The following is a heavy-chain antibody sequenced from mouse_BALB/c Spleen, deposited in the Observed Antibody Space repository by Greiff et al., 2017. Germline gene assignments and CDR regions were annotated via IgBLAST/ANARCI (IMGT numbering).Heavy chain of an antibody. J-gene: IGHJ4*01. Sequence: DVKLQESGGGLVKPGGSLKLSCAASGFTFSSYAMSWVRQSPEKRLEWVAEISSGGSYTYYPDTVTGRFTISRDNAKNTLYLEMSSLRSEDTAMYYCARDGIANAMDYWGQGTSVTVSS. CDR2: ISSGGSYT. D-gene: IGHD1-1*01. CDR1: GFTFSSYA. V-gene: IGHV5-9-4*01. CDR3: ARDGIANAMDY.